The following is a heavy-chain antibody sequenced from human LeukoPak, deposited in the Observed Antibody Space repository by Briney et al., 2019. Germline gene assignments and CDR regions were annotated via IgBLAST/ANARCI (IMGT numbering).Heavy chain of an antibody. Sequence: ASVKVSCKASGYSFTGYYLYWVRQAPGQGLEWVGWINPNNDDTDFTQKFQGRATMTRDTSISTAYMELSSLRSDDTAVYFCARRDYFDSSGPLDYWGQGTLVTVPS. D-gene: IGHD3-22*01. CDR2: INPNNDDT. CDR3: ARRDYFDSSGPLDY. V-gene: IGHV1-2*02. J-gene: IGHJ4*02. CDR1: GYSFTGYY.